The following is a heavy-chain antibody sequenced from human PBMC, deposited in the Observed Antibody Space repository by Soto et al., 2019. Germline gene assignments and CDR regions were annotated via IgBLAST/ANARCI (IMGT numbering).Heavy chain of an antibody. D-gene: IGHD3-22*01. Sequence: QVQLVQSGAEVKKPGASVKVSCKASGYTFITYGVSWVRQAPGQGLDWLGWISTYNGNTRYAERLQGRVTMTIDTNTNTAYMELRNLRSDDTAVYYCARGPTDYYDNSANYFLDYWGQGTLGTVSS. CDR3: ARGPTDYYDNSANYFLDY. J-gene: IGHJ4*02. V-gene: IGHV1-18*01. CDR1: GYTFITYG. CDR2: ISTYNGNT.